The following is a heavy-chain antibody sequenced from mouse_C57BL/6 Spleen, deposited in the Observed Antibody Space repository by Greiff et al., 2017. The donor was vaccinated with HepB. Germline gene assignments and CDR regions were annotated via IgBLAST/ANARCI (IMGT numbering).Heavy chain of an antibody. CDR1: GFTFSSYT. J-gene: IGHJ1*03. Sequence: EVMLVESGGGLVKPGGSLKLSCAASGFTFSSYTMSWVRQTPEKRLEWVATISGGGGNTYYPDSVKGRFTISRDNAKNTLYLQMSSLRSEDTALYYCARKFITTVSRWYFDVWGTGTTVTVS. CDR2: ISGGGGNT. CDR3: ARKFITTVSRWYFDV. V-gene: IGHV5-9*01. D-gene: IGHD1-1*01.